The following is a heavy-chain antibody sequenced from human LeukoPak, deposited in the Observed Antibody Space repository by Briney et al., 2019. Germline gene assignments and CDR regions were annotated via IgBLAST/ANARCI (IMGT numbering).Heavy chain of an antibody. D-gene: IGHD5-12*01. CDR2: TYYRSKWYN. Sequence: SQTLSLTFAISGDSVSSNSAAWNWIRQSPSRGLEWLGSTYYRSKWYNDYAVSVKSRITINPDTSKNQFSLQLNSVTPEDTAVYYCARAVATKVAVSTFDYWGQGTLVTVSS. J-gene: IGHJ4*02. V-gene: IGHV6-1*01. CDR1: GDSVSSNSAA. CDR3: ARAVATKVAVSTFDY.